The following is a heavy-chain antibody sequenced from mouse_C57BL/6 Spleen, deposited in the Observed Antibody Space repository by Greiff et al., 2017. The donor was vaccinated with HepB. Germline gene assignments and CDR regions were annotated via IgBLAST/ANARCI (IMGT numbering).Heavy chain of an antibody. CDR3: ARSYGSPWYFDV. J-gene: IGHJ1*03. CDR2: INPSSGYT. CDR1: GYTFTSYT. D-gene: IGHD1-1*01. V-gene: IGHV1-4*01. Sequence: VQLQQSGAELARPGASVKMSCKASGYTFTSYTMHWVKQRPGQGLEWIGYINPSSGYTKYNQKFKDKATLPADKSSSTAYMQLTSLTSEDSAVYYCARSYGSPWYFDVWGTGTTVTVSS.